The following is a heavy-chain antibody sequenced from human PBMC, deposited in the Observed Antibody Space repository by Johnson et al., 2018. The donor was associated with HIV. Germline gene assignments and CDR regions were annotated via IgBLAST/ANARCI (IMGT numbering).Heavy chain of an antibody. CDR1: GFTFSTYW. CDR2: LNSDGSRT. CDR3: TRGRHSLDAFDV. Sequence: EQLVESGGGLVQPGGSLRLSCAASGFTFSTYWMNWVRQAPGKGLVWVSRLNSDGSRTDYADSVKGRFTISRDNAKNTLYLQMNSLRAEDTAVYYCTRGRHSLDAFDVWGQGTMVTVSS. J-gene: IGHJ3*01. V-gene: IGHV3-74*01. D-gene: IGHD2-21*01.